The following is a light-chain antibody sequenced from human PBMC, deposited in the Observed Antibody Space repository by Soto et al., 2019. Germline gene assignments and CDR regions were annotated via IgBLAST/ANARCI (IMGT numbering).Light chain of an antibody. CDR1: QDIGNF. Sequence: ILMTQSPSSLSAFVGDRVTITCRASQDIGNFLAWYQQKPGKVPKLLIYAASTLQSGVPSRFIGSGSGTEFTLTISSLQPEDAATYSRQKCKVAPFTFGGGTKVDIK. V-gene: IGKV1-27*01. CDR2: AAS. J-gene: IGKJ4*01. CDR3: QKCKVAPFT.